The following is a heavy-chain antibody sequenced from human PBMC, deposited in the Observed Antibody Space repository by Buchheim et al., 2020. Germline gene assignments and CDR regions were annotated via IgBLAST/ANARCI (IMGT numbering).Heavy chain of an antibody. CDR2: IYHSGRT. V-gene: IGHV4-31*03. Sequence: QVQLQESGPGLVKPSQTLSLTCTVSGGSISSGGYYWSWIRQHPGKGLERIGYIYHSGRTDYSPSLKSRVTILVDTSKNQFSMTLSARTAADTAVYYCARYVLVTGLYYYGLDVWGKGTT. CDR3: ARYVLVTGLYYYGLDV. J-gene: IGHJ6*04. D-gene: IGHD3-16*01. CDR1: GGSISSGGYY.